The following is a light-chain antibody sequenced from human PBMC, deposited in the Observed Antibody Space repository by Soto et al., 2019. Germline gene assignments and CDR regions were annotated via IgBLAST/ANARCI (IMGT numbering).Light chain of an antibody. CDR2: EDT. V-gene: IGLV2-14*02. J-gene: IGLJ1*01. CDR1: SNDIGNSNL. Sequence: QSALTQPASVSGSPGQSITISCTGTSNDIGNSNLVSWYQQHPDRAPKLLIYEDTKRPSGVPDRFSGSKSGNTASLTVSGLQAEDEADYYCSSYAGSSNVFGTGTKLTVL. CDR3: SSYAGSSNV.